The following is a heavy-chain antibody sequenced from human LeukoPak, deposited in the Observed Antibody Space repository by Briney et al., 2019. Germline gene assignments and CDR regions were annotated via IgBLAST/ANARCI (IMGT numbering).Heavy chain of an antibody. CDR1: GFSFRRYW. CDR2: ISGSGGST. CDR3: AKNLRSLAGDDY. Sequence: HPGGSLRLSCAASGFSFRRYWMSWVRQAPGKGLEWVSAISGSGGSTYYADSVKGRFTISRDNSKNTLYLQMNSLRAEDTAVYYCAKNLRSLAGDDYWGQGTLVTVSS. J-gene: IGHJ4*02. D-gene: IGHD1-26*01. V-gene: IGHV3-23*01.